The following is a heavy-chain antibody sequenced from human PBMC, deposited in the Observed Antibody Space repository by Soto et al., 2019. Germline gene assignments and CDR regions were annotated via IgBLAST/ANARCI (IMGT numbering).Heavy chain of an antibody. CDR3: AKETHCSGYESYFDC. CDR1: GFTFSSYG. J-gene: IGHJ4*02. Sequence: GGSLRLSCAASGFTFSSYGMRWVRQAPGKGLEWVAVISKDGSTKYDADSVKGRFTISRDNSKNTLYLQMNSLRAEDTAVYYCAKETHCSGYESYFDCQDKQSLVSISS. CDR2: ISKDGSTK. V-gene: IGHV3-30*18. D-gene: IGHD2-15*01.